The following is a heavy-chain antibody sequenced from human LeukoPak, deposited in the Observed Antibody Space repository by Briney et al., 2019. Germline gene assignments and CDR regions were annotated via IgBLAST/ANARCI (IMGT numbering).Heavy chain of an antibody. Sequence: ASVKVSCKASGYSFISYDISWVRQAPGQGLEWMGWISVYNGYTNYAQKLQGRVTMTTDTSTSTAYMELRSLRPDDTAVYYCASGPVRGSYYLYSDLWGRGTLVTVSS. J-gene: IGHJ2*01. CDR1: GYSFISYD. D-gene: IGHD1-26*01. CDR2: ISVYNGYT. V-gene: IGHV1-18*01. CDR3: ASGPVRGSYYLYSDL.